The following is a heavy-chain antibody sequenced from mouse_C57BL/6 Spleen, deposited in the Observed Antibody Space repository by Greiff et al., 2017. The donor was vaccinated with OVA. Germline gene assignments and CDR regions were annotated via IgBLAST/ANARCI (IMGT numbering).Heavy chain of an antibody. Sequence: VQLQQSGPELVKPGASVKISCKASGYAFSSSWMNWVKQRPGKGLEWIGRIYPGGGDTNYNGKFKGKATLTADKSSITAYMQHSSLTSEDSAVYFCVRGHWVFAFDGWGTSATLTDS. CDR2: IYPGGGDT. D-gene: IGHD4-1*01. CDR1: GYAFSSSW. J-gene: IGHJ2*01. V-gene: IGHV1-82*01. CDR3: VRGHWVFAFDG.